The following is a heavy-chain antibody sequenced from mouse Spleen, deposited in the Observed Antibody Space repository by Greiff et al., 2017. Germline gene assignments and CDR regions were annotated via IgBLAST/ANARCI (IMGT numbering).Heavy chain of an antibody. CDR1: GYTFTSYW. J-gene: IGHJ3*01. CDR2: IYPGNSDT. CDR3: TRAFDGYYVWFAY. V-gene: IGHV1-5*01. Sequence: VQLQQSGTVLARPGASVKMSCKTSGYTFTSYWMHWVKQRPGQGLEWIGAIYPGNSDTSYNQKFKGKAKLTAVTSASTAYMELSSLTNEDSAVYYCTRAFDGYYVWFAYWGQGTLVTVSA. D-gene: IGHD2-3*01.